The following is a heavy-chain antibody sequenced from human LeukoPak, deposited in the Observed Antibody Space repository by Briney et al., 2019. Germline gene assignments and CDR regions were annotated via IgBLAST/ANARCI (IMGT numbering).Heavy chain of an antibody. CDR2: IIPIFGTA. Sequence: GASVKVSCKTSGYTFINYDINWIRQAPGQGLEWMGGIIPIFGTANYAQKFQGRVTITADESTSTAYMEPSSLRSEDTAVYYCAREDNGSGVDYWGQGTLVTVSS. CDR1: GYTFINYD. V-gene: IGHV1-69*13. D-gene: IGHD3-10*01. CDR3: AREDNGSGVDY. J-gene: IGHJ4*02.